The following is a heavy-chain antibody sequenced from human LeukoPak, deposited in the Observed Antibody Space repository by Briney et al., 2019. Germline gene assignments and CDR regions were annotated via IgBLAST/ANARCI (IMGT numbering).Heavy chain of an antibody. D-gene: IGHD3-10*01. V-gene: IGHV3-23*01. CDR2: ISGSGGST. CDR1: GFTFSSYA. Sequence: GGSLRLSCAASGFTFSSYAMSWVRQAPGKGLEWVSAISGSGGSTYYADSVKGRFTISRDNSKNTLYLQMNSLRAEDTAVYYCAESIAVDRGVIRPFDYWGQGTLVTVSS. J-gene: IGHJ4*02. CDR3: AESIAVDRGVIRPFDY.